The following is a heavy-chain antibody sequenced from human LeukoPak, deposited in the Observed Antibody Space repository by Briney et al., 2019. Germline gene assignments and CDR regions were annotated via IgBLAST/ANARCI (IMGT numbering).Heavy chain of an antibody. CDR3: ARDPQTAMVYFDY. CDR1: GYTLTELS. D-gene: IGHD5-18*01. CDR2: INPSGGST. V-gene: IGHV1-46*01. J-gene: IGHJ4*02. Sequence: ASVKVSCKVSGYTLTELSMHWVRQAPGKGLEWMGIINPSGGSTSYAQKFQGRVTMTRDTSTSTVYMELSSLRSEDTAVYYCARDPQTAMVYFDYWGQGTLVTVSS.